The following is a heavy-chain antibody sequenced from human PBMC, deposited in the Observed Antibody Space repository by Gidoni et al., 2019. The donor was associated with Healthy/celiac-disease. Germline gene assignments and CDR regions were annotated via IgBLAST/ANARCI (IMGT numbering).Heavy chain of an antibody. V-gene: IGHV3-21*01. CDR2: ISSSSSYI. CDR3: ARVLAGTDDY. Sequence: EVQLVESGGGLVKPGGSLRLSCEASGFTVSSDSMNWVRQAPGKGLEWVSSISSSSSYIYYADSVKGRFTISRDNAKNSLYLQMNSLRAEDTAVYYCARVLAGTDDYWGQGTLVTVSS. J-gene: IGHJ4*02. CDR1: GFTVSSDS. D-gene: IGHD6-19*01.